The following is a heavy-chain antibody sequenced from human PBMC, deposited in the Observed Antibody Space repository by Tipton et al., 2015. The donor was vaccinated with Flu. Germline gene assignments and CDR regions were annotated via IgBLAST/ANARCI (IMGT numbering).Heavy chain of an antibody. CDR2: IYSGGST. V-gene: IGHV3-53*01. D-gene: IGHD6-19*01. CDR1: GFTVSSNY. Sequence: SLRLSCAASGFTVSSNYMSWVRQAPGKGLEWVSVIYSGGSTYYADSVKGRFTTSRDNSKNTLYLQMNSLRAEDTAVYYCARGSSGWYGWYFDLWGRGTLVTVSS. J-gene: IGHJ2*01. CDR3: ARGSSGWYGWYFDL.